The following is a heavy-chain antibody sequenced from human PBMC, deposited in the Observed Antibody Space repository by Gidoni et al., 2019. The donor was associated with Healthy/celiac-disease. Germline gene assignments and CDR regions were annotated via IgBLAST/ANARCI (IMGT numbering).Heavy chain of an antibody. Sequence: QVQLVQSGAAVTKPGSSVKVSCKASGGTFSSYAISWVRQAPGQGLEWMGGISPILGTANYAQKCQGRVTITADESTSTAYMELSSLRSEDTAVYYCAREGLNGACDIWGQGTMVTVSS. CDR3: AREGLNGACDI. D-gene: IGHD3-16*01. V-gene: IGHV1-69*01. CDR1: GGTFSSYA. J-gene: IGHJ3*02. CDR2: ISPILGTA.